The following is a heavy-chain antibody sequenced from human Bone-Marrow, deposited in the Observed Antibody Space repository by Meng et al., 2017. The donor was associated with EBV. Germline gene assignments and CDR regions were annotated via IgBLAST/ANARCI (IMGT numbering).Heavy chain of an antibody. CDR3: ASESGRGFTPDY. Sequence: QVQGVQSGVEVKKPGSSGKVSCWTSGGTFNSDAVSWVRQAPGQGLEWMGGLIPMSGAPHYAQKFQGRVTITADESTSTHYMDLSNLRSDDTAMYYCASESGRGFTPDYWGQGTLVTVSS. D-gene: IGHD3-10*01. J-gene: IGHJ4*02. CDR1: GGTFNSDA. CDR2: LIPMSGAP. V-gene: IGHV1-69*01.